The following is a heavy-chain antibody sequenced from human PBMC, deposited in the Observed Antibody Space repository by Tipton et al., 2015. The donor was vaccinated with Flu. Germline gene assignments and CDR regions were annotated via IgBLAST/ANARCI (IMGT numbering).Heavy chain of an antibody. CDR1: GYTFTSYG. CDR3: AREMMTVTTYLSVNYYHYGMDV. V-gene: IGHV1-18*01. D-gene: IGHD4-17*01. Sequence: QVQLVQSGAEVKKPGASVKVSCKASGYTFTSYGISWVRQAPGQGLEWMGWISAYNGNTNYAQKLQGRVTMTTDTSTSTAYMELRSLRSDDTAVYYCAREMMTVTTYLSVNYYHYGMDVWGQGTTVTVSS. CDR2: ISAYNGNT. J-gene: IGHJ6*02.